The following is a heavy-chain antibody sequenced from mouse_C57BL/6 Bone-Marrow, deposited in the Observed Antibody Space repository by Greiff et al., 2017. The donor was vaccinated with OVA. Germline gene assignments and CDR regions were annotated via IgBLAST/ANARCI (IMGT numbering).Heavy chain of an antibody. CDR1: GYAFSSSW. CDR3: ARGYYGGRGY. V-gene: IGHV1-82*01. J-gene: IGHJ2*01. CDR2: IYPGDGDT. D-gene: IGHD1-1*01. Sequence: VQLQESGPELVKPGASVKISCKASGYAFSSSWMNWVKQRPGKGLEWIGRIYPGDGDTNYNGKFKGKATLTADKSSSTAYMQLSSLTSEDSAVYYCARGYYGGRGYWGQGTTLTVSS.